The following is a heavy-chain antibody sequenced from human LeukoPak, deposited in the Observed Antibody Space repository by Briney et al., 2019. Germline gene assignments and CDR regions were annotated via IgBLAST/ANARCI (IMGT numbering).Heavy chain of an antibody. CDR1: GFTFSSYA. V-gene: IGHV3-7*01. CDR3: ARDYYDYVWGSHYYYGMDV. J-gene: IGHJ6*02. Sequence: PGGSLRLSCAASGFTFSSYAMSWVRQAPGKGLEWVANIKQDGSEKYYVDSVKGRFTISRDNAKNSLYLQMNSLRAEDTAVYYCARDYYDYVWGSHYYYGMDVWGQGTTVTVSS. CDR2: IKQDGSEK. D-gene: IGHD3-16*01.